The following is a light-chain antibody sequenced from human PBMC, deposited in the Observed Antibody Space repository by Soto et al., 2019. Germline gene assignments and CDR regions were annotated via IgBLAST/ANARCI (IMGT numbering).Light chain of an antibody. Sequence: QSVLTQPASVSGSPGQSITISCTGTSSDVGSYNLVSWYQQHPGKAPKLMIYEVSKRPSGVSNRFSGSKSGNTASLTISGLQAEDEADYYCCSYAGSSTFTVFGGGTKVIVL. CDR3: CSYAGSSTFTV. CDR2: EVS. V-gene: IGLV2-23*02. CDR1: SSDVGSYNL. J-gene: IGLJ2*01.